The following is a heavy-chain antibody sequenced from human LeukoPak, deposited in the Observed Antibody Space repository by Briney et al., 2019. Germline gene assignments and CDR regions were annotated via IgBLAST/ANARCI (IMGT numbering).Heavy chain of an antibody. D-gene: IGHD3-22*01. CDR1: GFTFSGHW. V-gene: IGHV3-7*01. Sequence: PGGSLRLSCAASGFTFSGHWMSWVRQAPGKGLEWVANINQGGSDKYYVDSVKGRFTISRDNAKNSLYLQMNSLRAEDTAVYYCARADDSSGRLFDYWGQGTLVAVSS. J-gene: IGHJ4*02. CDR2: INQGGSDK. CDR3: ARADDSSGRLFDY.